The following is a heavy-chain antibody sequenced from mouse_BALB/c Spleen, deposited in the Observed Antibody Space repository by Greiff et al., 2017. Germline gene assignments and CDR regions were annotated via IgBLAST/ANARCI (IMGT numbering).Heavy chain of an antibody. CDR3: AREVWLRYFDV. J-gene: IGHJ1*01. CDR2: IHYSGST. V-gene: IGHV3-1*02. CDR1: GYSITSGYS. D-gene: IGHD2-2*01. Sequence: EVKLMESGPDLVKPSQSLSLTCTVTGYSITSGYSWPWIRQFPGNKLEWMGYIHYSGSTNYNPSLKSRISITRDTSKNQFFLQLNSVTTEDTATYYCAREVWLRYFDVWGAGTTVTVSS.